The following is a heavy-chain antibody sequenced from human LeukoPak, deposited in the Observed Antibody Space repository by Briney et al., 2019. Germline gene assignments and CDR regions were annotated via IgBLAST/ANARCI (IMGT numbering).Heavy chain of an antibody. J-gene: IGHJ4*02. V-gene: IGHV3-21*04. CDR3: ASPNNRVEVAGGY. D-gene: IGHD6-19*01. Sequence: PGGSLRLSCAASGFTFSSYSMNWVRQAPGKGLEWVSSISSSSSYIYYADSVKGRFTISRDNAKNSLYLQMNSLRVEDTAVYYCASPNNRVEVAGGYWGQGTLVTVS. CDR1: GFTFSSYS. CDR2: ISSSSSYI.